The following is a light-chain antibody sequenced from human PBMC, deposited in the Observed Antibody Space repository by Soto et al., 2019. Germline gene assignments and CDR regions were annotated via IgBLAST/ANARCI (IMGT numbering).Light chain of an antibody. J-gene: IGKJ5*01. CDR2: DAS. CDR1: QRVSRN. CDR3: QQRWRWPSNT. V-gene: IGKV3-11*01. Sequence: EIVLTQSPATLSLSPGERASLSLGASQRVSRNLAWYQQKPGQAPRLLIYDASTRATGIPDRFSGSGSETEFTLTISSLEPEDSGVYYCQQRWRWPSNTFGQGTRLEIK.